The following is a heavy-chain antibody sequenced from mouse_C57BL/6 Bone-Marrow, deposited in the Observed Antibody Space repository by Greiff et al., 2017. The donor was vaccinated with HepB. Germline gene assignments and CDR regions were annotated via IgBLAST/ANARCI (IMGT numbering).Heavy chain of an antibody. Sequence: EVKLMESGGGLVKPGGSLKLSCAASGFTFSSYAMSWVRQTPEKRLEWVATISDGGSYTYYPDNVKGRFTISRDNAKNNLYLQMSHLKSEDTAMYYCARKNGLAWFAYWGQGTLVTVSA. V-gene: IGHV5-4*03. J-gene: IGHJ3*01. CDR1: GFTFSSYA. CDR3: ARKNGLAWFAY. CDR2: ISDGGSYT.